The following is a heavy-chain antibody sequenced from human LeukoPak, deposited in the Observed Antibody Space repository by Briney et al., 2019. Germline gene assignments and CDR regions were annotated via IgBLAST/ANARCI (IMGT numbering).Heavy chain of an antibody. CDR3: ARSYYYDSSGYPIDY. D-gene: IGHD3-22*01. J-gene: IGHJ4*02. V-gene: IGHV1-3*01. CDR1: GYTFTSYA. CDR2: INAGNGNT. Sequence: ASVKVSCKASGYTFTSYAMHWVRQAPGQRLEWMGWINAGNGNTKYSQKFQGRVTITRDTSASTAYMELSSLRSEDTAVYYCARSYYYDSSGYPIDYWGQGTLVTVSS.